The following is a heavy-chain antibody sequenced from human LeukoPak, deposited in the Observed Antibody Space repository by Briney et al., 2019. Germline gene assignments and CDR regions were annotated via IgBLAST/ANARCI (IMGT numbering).Heavy chain of an antibody. J-gene: IGHJ5*02. CDR1: GFTFDDYA. Sequence: GGSLRLSCAASGFTFDDYAMHWVRQAPGKGLEWVSVISASGDNTYYADSVKGRFTISRDDSKNTVYLQMNSLRAEDTAVYYCARGRGNWFDPWGQGTLVTVSS. CDR3: ARGRGNWFDP. CDR2: ISASGDNT. V-gene: IGHV3-23*01.